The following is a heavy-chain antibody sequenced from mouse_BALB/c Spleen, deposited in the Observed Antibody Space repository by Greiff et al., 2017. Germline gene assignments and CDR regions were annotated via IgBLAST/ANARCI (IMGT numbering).Heavy chain of an antibody. V-gene: IGHV3-6*02. CDR3: ARGYSYYYGSSYG. J-gene: IGHJ2*01. Sequence: EVQRVESGPGLVKPSQSLSLTCSVTGYSITSGYYWNWIRQFPGNKLEWMGYISYDGSNNYNPSLKNRISITRDTSKNQFFLKLNSVTTEDTATYYCARGYSYYYGSSYGWGQGTTLTVSS. CDR1: GYSITSGYY. D-gene: IGHD1-1*01. CDR2: ISYDGSN.